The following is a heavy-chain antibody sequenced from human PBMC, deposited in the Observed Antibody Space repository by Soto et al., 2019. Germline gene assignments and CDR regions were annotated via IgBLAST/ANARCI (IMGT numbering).Heavy chain of an antibody. CDR3: AKDEGSGSYYVTGDY. V-gene: IGHV3-30*18. CDR1: GFTFSNYG. CDR2: TSHDGSKK. Sequence: GGSLRLSCAASGFTFSNYGMHWVRQAPGKGLEWVAATSHDGSKKYYADSVKGRFTISRDNSKNTLYLQMNSLRAEDTAVYYCAKDEGSGSYYVTGDYRGQGTLVTVSS. J-gene: IGHJ4*02. D-gene: IGHD3-10*01.